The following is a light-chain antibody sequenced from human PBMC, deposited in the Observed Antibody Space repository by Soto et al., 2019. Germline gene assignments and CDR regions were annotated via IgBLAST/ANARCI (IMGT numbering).Light chain of an antibody. CDR3: MQAAHWPYT. J-gene: IGKJ2*01. CDR2: KAF. CDR1: QSLMYSDGFAY. V-gene: IGKV2-30*01. Sequence: DTVMTQSPLSLPVTLGQPASISCRSSQSLMYSDGFAYLNWFQLRPGQSPRRLIYKAFNRDSGVPDRFSGSGSDTDFTLKISRVEAEDVGVYYCMQAAHWPYTFGQGTKVDIK.